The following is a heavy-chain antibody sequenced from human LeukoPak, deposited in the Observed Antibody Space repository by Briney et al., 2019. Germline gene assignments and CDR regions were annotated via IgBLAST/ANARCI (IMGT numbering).Heavy chain of an antibody. V-gene: IGHV4-59*01. Sequence: PSETLSLTCTVSGGSISSYYWSWIRQPPGKGLEWIGYIYYSGSTNYNPSLKSRVTISVDTSKNQFSLKLSSVTAADTAVYYCARGRWESYYFDYWGQGTLVTVSS. CDR2: IYYSGST. CDR1: GGSISSYY. CDR3: ARGRWESYYFDY. D-gene: IGHD1-26*01. J-gene: IGHJ4*02.